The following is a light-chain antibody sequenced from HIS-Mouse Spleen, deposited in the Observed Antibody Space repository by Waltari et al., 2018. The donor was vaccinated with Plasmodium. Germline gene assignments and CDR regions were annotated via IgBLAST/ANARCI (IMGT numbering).Light chain of an antibody. CDR3: AAWDDSLNGVV. Sequence: QSVLTQPPSASGTPGQRVTISFSGCISSRGRNQLTWYQQPPGTAPKLLIYSNNQRPSGVPDRFSGSKSGTSASLAISGLQSEDEADYYCAAWDDSLNGVVFAGGTKLTVL. CDR1: ISSRGRNQ. V-gene: IGLV1-44*01. J-gene: IGLJ2*01. CDR2: SNN.